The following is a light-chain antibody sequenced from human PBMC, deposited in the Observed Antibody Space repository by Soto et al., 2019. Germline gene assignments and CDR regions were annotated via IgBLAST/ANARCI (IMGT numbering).Light chain of an antibody. CDR1: SCNIRTGFD. Sequence: QSVLTQPPSVSGAPGQRVTISCTGGSCNIRTGFDVHWYQQLPGTAPQLLIYGNTNRPSGVPDRFSGSYSGTSASLAITGLQAEDEGDYYCQSYDSSLNAWVFGGGTKLTVL. J-gene: IGLJ3*02. V-gene: IGLV1-40*01. CDR3: QSYDSSLNAWV. CDR2: GNT.